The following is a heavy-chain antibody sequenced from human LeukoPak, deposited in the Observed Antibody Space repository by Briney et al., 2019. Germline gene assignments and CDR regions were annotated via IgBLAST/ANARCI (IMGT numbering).Heavy chain of an antibody. CDR2: IIPIFGTA. Sequence: GASVKVSCKASGGTFSSYAISWVRQAPGQGLEWMGGIIPIFGTANYAQKFQGRVTITADESTSTAYMELSSLRSEDTAVYYCARAGRAVPFPPQYYYYYYYMDVWGKGTTVTVSS. V-gene: IGHV1-69*13. D-gene: IGHD6-19*01. J-gene: IGHJ6*03. CDR3: ARAGRAVPFPPQYYYYYYYMDV. CDR1: GGTFSSYA.